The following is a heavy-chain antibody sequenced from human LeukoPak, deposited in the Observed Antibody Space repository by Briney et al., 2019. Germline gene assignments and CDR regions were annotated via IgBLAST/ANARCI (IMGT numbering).Heavy chain of an antibody. CDR2: IIPIFGTA. CDR3: ARENGYDRDRELTL. J-gene: IGHJ4*02. Sequence: ASVKVSCTASGGTFSIYTINWVRQAPGQGLEWMGGIIPIFGTANYAQKFQGRVTITADESTSTAYMELSSQRSEDTAVYYCARENGYDRDRELTLWGQGTLVTVSS. V-gene: IGHV1-69*13. D-gene: IGHD5-12*01. CDR1: GGTFSIYT.